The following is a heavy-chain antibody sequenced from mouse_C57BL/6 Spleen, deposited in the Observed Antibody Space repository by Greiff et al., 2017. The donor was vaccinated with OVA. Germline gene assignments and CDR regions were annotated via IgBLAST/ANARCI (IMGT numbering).Heavy chain of an antibody. D-gene: IGHD1-1*01. Sequence: VHVKQSVAELVRPGASVKLSCTASGFNIKNTYMHWVKQRPEQGLEWIGRIDPANGNTKYAPKFQGKATITADTSSNTAYLQLSSLTSEDTAIYYCARCPYYYGSSYPLDYWGQGTTLTVSS. CDR3: ARCPYYYGSSYPLDY. J-gene: IGHJ2*01. V-gene: IGHV14-3*01. CDR2: IDPANGNT. CDR1: GFNIKNTY.